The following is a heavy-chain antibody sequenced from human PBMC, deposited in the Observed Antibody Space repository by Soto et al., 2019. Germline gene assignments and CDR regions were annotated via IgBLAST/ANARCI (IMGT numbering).Heavy chain of an antibody. CDR2: ISPNGGSA. J-gene: IGHJ4*02. CDR1: GYTFTDYY. Sequence: ASVKVSCKASGYTFTDYYMHWVRQAPGQGLEWMGIISPNGGSATYAQKFQGRVTMTRDTSTSTDYMELSSLRSEDTALYYCARAGSAVVSGYWGQGTLVTVSS. CDR3: ARAGSAVVSGY. V-gene: IGHV1-46*03. D-gene: IGHD6-19*01.